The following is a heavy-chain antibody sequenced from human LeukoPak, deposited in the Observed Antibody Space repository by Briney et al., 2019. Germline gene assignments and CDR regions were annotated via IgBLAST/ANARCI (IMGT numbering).Heavy chain of an antibody. J-gene: IGHJ5*02. CDR3: ARGGSRFLEWLLPHPYNWFDP. Sequence: KPSQTLSLTCAVYGASFSGYYWSWIRQPPGKGLEWIGEINHSGSTNYNPSLKSRVTISVDTSKNQFSLKLSSVTAADTAVYYCARGGSRFLEWLLPHPYNWFDPWGQGTLVTVSS. CDR2: INHSGST. D-gene: IGHD3-3*01. V-gene: IGHV4-34*01. CDR1: GASFSGYY.